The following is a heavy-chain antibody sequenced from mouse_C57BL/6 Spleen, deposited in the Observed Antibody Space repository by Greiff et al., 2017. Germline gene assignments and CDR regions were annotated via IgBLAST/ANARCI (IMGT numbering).Heavy chain of an antibody. D-gene: IGHD1-1*01. V-gene: IGHV1-69*01. CDR1: GYTFTSYW. CDR2: IDPSDSYT. Sequence: QVQLQQPGAELVMPGASVKLSCKASGYTFTSYWMHWVKQRPGQGLEWIGEIDPSDSYTNYNQKFKGKSTLTVDKSSSTASMQLSSLTSEDSAVYYGARPSYYGSSPDYWGQGTTLTVSS. J-gene: IGHJ2*01. CDR3: ARPSYYGSSPDY.